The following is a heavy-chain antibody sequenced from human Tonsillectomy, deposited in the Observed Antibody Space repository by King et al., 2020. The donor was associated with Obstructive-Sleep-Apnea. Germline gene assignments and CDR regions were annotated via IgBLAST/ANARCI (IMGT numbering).Heavy chain of an antibody. CDR2: ISAYNGKT. Sequence: VQLVESGAEVKKPGASVKVSCKASGYTFTTYGISWVRQAPGQGLEWMGWISAYNGKTNHAQKLQGRVTMPTDTSTSTAYMELRSLRSDDTAVYYCARSSGGSSGFYQDYWGQGTLVTVSS. J-gene: IGHJ4*02. CDR1: GYTFTTYG. D-gene: IGHD3-22*01. CDR3: ARSSGGSSGFYQDY. V-gene: IGHV1-18*01.